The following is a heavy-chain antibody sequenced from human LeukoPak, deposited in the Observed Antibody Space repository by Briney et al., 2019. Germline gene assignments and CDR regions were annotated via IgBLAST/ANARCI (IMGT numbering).Heavy chain of an antibody. CDR1: GYSFTSNW. D-gene: IGHD3-22*01. CDR2: IYPGDSET. Sequence: GESLKISCETSGYSFTSNWIAWVRQKPGKGLEWMGIIYPGDSETRYSPSFQGQVTISADKSISTAYLQWSSLKASDTAMYYCARHYDSSGRYFQHWGQGTLVTVSS. CDR3: ARHYDSSGRYFQH. J-gene: IGHJ1*01. V-gene: IGHV5-51*01.